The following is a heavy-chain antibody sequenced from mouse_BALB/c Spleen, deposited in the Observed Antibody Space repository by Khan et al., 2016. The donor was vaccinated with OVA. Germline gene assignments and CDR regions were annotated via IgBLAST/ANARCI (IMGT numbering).Heavy chain of an antibody. Sequence: EVELVESGGDLVKPGGSLKLSCAASGFTFSSYSMSWVRQTPDKRLEWVASISSGGDYTYYPDSVKGRFTISRANAKHTLYLQMSDLKSEATAIYCCADHLTGSIAYWGQGTLVTVSA. D-gene: IGHD4-1*01. J-gene: IGHJ3*01. CDR2: ISSGGDYT. CDR3: ADHLTGSIAY. V-gene: IGHV5-6*01. CDR1: GFTFSSYS.